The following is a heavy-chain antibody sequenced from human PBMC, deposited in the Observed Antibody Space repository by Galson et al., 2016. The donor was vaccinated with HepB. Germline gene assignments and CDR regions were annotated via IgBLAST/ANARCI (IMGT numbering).Heavy chain of an antibody. CDR3: ARDGGSWYPFWYFDL. CDR2: IKQDGSET. D-gene: IGHD6-13*01. CDR1: GFIFSDSW. Sequence: SLRLSCAGSGFIFSDSWMSWVRQAPGKGLEWLANIKQDGSETYYVDSVKGRFIISRDNAENSLYLQMNSLRGEDTAVYYCARDGGSWYPFWYFDLWGRGTLVTVSS. V-gene: IGHV3-7*03. J-gene: IGHJ2*01.